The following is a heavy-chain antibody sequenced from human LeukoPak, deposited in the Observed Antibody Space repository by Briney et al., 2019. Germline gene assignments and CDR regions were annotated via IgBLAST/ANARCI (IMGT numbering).Heavy chain of an antibody. CDR3: GRGGIAAAASGIDF. V-gene: IGHV4-34*01. CDR1: GGSFSGYY. J-gene: IGHJ4*02. D-gene: IGHD6-13*01. CDR2: INHSGST. Sequence: SETLSLTCAVYGGSFSGYYWSWIRQPPGKGLEWIGEINHSGSTNYNPSLKSRVTISVDTSKNQFSLKLSSVTAADTAMYYCGRGGIAAAASGIDFWGPGTLVTVSS.